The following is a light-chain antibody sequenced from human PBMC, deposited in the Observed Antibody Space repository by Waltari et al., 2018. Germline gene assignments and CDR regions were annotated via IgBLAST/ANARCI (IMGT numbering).Light chain of an antibody. Sequence: QSALTQPASVSGSPGQSITISCTGSGSDVGTYKFVSWYQQHPGKAPKLMIYEINQRPSGISKRFSGSKFGNTAVLTISGLQTDDEADYYCCSYVTGDTWVFGGGTRVAVL. CDR2: EIN. CDR3: CSYVTGDTWV. V-gene: IGLV2-23*02. J-gene: IGLJ3*02. CDR1: GSDVGTYKF.